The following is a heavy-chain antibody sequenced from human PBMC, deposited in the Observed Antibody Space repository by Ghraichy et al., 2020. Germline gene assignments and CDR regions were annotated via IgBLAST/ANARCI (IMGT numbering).Heavy chain of an antibody. J-gene: IGHJ4*02. CDR2: ISGSGSFT. Sequence: GSLRLSCAASGFIFNDYVINWVRQAPGKGLEWVSSISGSGSFTYYADSVKGRCAISRDNSENTVYLQMNSLRAEDTAVYYCAKSSTEVRPSNFDFWGQGTLVTVSS. CDR3: AKSSTEVRPSNFDF. D-gene: IGHD4-17*01. CDR1: GFIFNDYV. V-gene: IGHV3-23*01.